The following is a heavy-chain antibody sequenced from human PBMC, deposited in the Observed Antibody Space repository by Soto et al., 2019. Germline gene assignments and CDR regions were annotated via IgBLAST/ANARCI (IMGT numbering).Heavy chain of an antibody. D-gene: IGHD3-22*01. J-gene: IGHJ4*02. Sequence: GGSLRLSCAASGFTFSSYGMHWVRQAPGKGLEWVAVISYDGSNKYYADSVKGRFTISRDNSKNTLYLQMNSLRAEDTAVYYCAKEKGDSSGYYTYFDYWGQGTLVTVSS. CDR3: AKEKGDSSGYYTYFDY. V-gene: IGHV3-30*18. CDR2: ISYDGSNK. CDR1: GFTFSSYG.